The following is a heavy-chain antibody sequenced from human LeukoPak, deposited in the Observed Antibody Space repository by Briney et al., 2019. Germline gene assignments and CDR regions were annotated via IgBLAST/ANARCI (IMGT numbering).Heavy chain of an antibody. CDR3: ARPDQRGYAYGYSAFDM. V-gene: IGHV4-39*01. Sequence: SETLSLTCTVSGGSISSSNYYWGWIRQPPGKGLEWIGSIYYSGRTDYNPSLKSRVTISVDTSKKQFSLKRNSVTPADTPVFYCARPDQRGYAYGYSAFDMWGQETMVTVSS. CDR2: IYYSGRT. CDR1: GGSISSSNYY. J-gene: IGHJ3*02. D-gene: IGHD5-18*01.